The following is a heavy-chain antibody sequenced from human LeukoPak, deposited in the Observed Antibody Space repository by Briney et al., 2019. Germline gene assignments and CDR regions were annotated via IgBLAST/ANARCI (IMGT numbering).Heavy chain of an antibody. Sequence: SETLSLTCTVSGGSISGYYWSWIRQPPGRGLEWIAYISDIGSINYNPSLKSRVTISLDTSKNQFSLKLSSVTAADTAVYYCAGHHPRNTVDFWGQGTLVTVSS. CDR2: ISDIGSI. CDR3: AGHHPRNTVDF. CDR1: GGSISGYY. J-gene: IGHJ4*02. V-gene: IGHV4-59*08. D-gene: IGHD2-8*02.